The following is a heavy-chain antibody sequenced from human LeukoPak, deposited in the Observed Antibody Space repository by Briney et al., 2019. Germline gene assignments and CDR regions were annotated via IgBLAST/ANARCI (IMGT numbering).Heavy chain of an antibody. CDR2: IYYSGST. J-gene: IGHJ6*03. V-gene: IGHV4-39*01. Sequence: SETLSLTCTVSGGSISSSSYYWGWIRQPPGKGLEWIGSIYYSGSTYYNPSLKSRVTISVDTSKNQFSLKLSSVTAADTAVYYCARRVNSSGPKGCYYYYYYMDVWGKGTTVTVSS. CDR1: GGSISSSSYY. D-gene: IGHD6-19*01. CDR3: ARRVNSSGPKGCYYYYYYMDV.